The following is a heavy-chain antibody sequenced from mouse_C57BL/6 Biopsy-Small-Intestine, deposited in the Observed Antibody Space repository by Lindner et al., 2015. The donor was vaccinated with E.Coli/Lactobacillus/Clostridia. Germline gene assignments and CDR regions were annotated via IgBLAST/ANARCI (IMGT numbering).Heavy chain of an antibody. V-gene: IGHV1-15*01. CDR3: TRDSSGYFDY. J-gene: IGHJ2*01. Sequence: SGAELVRPGASVTLSCKASGYTFTDYEMHWVKQTPVHGLEWIGAIDPETGGTAYNQKFKGKAILTADKSSSTAYMELRSLTSEDSAVYYCTRDSSGYFDYWGQGTTLTVSS. CDR1: GYTFTDYE. CDR2: IDPETGGT. D-gene: IGHD3-2*02.